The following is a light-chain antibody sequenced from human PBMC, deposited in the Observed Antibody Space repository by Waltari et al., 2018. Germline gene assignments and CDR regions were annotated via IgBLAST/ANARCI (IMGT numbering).Light chain of an antibody. CDR1: SRDFGRYDI. J-gene: IGLJ3*02. Sequence: QSALTQPAAVSGSPGQSVTISCTGASRDFGRYDIVSWYQQHPGNAPKLVISDVSKRPSGVSDRFSGSKSGDTASLTISGLQFEDEADYYCCSYAGNYVWVFGGGTRLTVL. CDR2: DVS. CDR3: CSYAGNYVWV. V-gene: IGLV2-23*02.